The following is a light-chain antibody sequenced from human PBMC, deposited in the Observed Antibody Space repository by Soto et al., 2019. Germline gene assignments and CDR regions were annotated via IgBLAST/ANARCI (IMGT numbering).Light chain of an antibody. V-gene: IGLV2-14*01. CDR3: TSYTSSTPRV. CDR2: EVS. CDR1: SSDVGGYNY. J-gene: IGLJ3*02. Sequence: QSVLTQPASVSGSPGQSITISCTGTSSDVGGYNYVSWYQQHPGKAPKLMIYEVSNRPSGVSNRFSGSKSGNTASLTISGLRAEAEADYYCTSYTSSTPRVFGGGPQLTVL.